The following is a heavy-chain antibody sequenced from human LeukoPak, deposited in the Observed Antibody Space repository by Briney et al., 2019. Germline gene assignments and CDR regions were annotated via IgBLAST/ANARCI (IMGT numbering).Heavy chain of an antibody. J-gene: IGHJ4*02. CDR2: IYHSGST. V-gene: IGHV4-38-2*02. CDR1: GYSISSGYY. Sequence: SETLSLTCAVSGYSISSGYYWGWIRQPPGKGLEWIGSIYHSGSTYYNPSLKSRDTISVDTSKNQFSLKLSSVTAADTAVYYCARELDYWGQGTLVTVSS. CDR3: ARELDY.